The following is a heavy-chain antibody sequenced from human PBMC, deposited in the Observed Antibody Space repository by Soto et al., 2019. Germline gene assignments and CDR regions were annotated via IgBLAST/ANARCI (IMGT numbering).Heavy chain of an antibody. CDR2: IMPIFAAP. CDR1: GGTISTNV. J-gene: IGHJ4*02. Sequence: QVQLMQSGAEVKKPGSSVKVSCKASGGTISTNVISWVRQAHGQGLEWMGEIMPIFAAPNNAQKFQGRLTITADTSTTTVYMELSSLTSEDTAVYFCATGARYCSGGSCYPDDWGQGTLVIVSS. V-gene: IGHV1-69*06. D-gene: IGHD2-15*01. CDR3: ATGARYCSGGSCYPDD.